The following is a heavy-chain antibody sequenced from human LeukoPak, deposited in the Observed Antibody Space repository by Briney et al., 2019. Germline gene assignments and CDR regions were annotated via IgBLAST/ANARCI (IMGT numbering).Heavy chain of an antibody. V-gene: IGHV4-59*12. CDR1: GGSISSYY. D-gene: IGHD1-26*01. CDR3: ARTYSGSSSRHFDY. CDR2: IYYSGST. Sequence: SETLSLTCTVSGGSISSYYWSWIRQPPGKGLEWIGYIYYSGSTNYNPSLKSRVTMSVDTSKNQFSLKLSSVTAADTAVYYCARTYSGSSSRHFDYWGQGTLVTVSS. J-gene: IGHJ4*02.